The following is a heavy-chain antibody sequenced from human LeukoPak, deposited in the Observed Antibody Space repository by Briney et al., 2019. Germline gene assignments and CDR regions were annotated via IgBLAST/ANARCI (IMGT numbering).Heavy chain of an antibody. CDR3: ARSAYYGSGSYYGLVDY. Sequence: PSETLSLTCTVSGGSISSYYWSWIRQPAGKGLEWIGRIYTSGSTNYNPSLKSRVTMSVDTSKNQFSLKLSSVTAADTAVYYCARSAYYGSGSYYGLVDYWGQGTLVTVSS. CDR2: IYTSGST. V-gene: IGHV4-4*07. D-gene: IGHD3-10*01. J-gene: IGHJ4*02. CDR1: GGSISSYY.